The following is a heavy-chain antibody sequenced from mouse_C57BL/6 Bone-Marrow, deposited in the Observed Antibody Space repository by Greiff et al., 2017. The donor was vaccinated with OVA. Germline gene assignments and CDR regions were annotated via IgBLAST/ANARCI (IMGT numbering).Heavy chain of an antibody. CDR3: ADITTVVATDAMDY. CDR1: GFNIKNTY. D-gene: IGHD1-1*01. V-gene: IGHV14-3*01. CDR2: IDPANGNT. Sequence: VQLKQSVAELVRPGASVKLSCTASGFNIKNTYMHWVKQRPEQGLEWIGRIDPANGNTKYAPKFQGKATITADTSSNTAYLQLSSLTSEDTAIYYCADITTVVATDAMDYWGQGTSVTVSS. J-gene: IGHJ4*01.